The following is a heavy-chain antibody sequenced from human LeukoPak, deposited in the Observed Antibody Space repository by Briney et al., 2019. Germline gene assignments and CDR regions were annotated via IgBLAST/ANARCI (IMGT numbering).Heavy chain of an antibody. J-gene: IGHJ6*04. Sequence: PGGSLGLSCTVSGFTFSNYYMTWIRQAPGKGLEWVSYISSTSRAMYYADSVEGRFNISRDNANNSLYLQMNRLRGEDTAVYYCARVAPSADSRDVWGKGTTVTVSS. CDR3: ARVAPSADSRDV. CDR2: ISSTSRAM. CDR1: GFTFSNYY. D-gene: IGHD3/OR15-3a*01. V-gene: IGHV3-11*01.